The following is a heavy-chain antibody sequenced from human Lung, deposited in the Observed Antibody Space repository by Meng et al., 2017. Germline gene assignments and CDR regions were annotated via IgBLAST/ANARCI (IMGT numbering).Heavy chain of an antibody. V-gene: IGHV1-2*06. D-gene: IGHD5-24*01. CDR1: GYIFTDFQ. CDR2: ITPNSGGA. Sequence: QVQLVQSGAEVRKPGAAVQGSCETSGYIFTDFQIHWVRQAPGQGLEWMGRITPNSGGANYAQKFQGRVTMTRDTSIRTAYMDLSRLTSDDTAIYYCARDRDGYASFDHWGQGTLVTVSS. J-gene: IGHJ4*02. CDR3: ARDRDGYASFDH.